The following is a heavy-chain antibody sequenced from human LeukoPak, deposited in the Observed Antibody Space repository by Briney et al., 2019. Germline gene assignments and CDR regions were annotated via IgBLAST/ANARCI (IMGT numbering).Heavy chain of an antibody. J-gene: IGHJ4*02. CDR1: GGSISSYY. Sequence: KPSETLSLTCAVSGGSISSYYWSWIRQPPGKGLEWIGYIYYSGSTNYNPSLKSRVTISVDTSKNQFSLKLSSVTAADTAVYYCAGLDNNWNYAFFDYWGQGTLVTVSS. V-gene: IGHV4-59*01. CDR3: AGLDNNWNYAFFDY. D-gene: IGHD1-7*01. CDR2: IYYSGST.